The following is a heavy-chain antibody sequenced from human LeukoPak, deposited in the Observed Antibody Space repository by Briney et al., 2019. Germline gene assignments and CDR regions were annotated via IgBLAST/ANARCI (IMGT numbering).Heavy chain of an antibody. CDR3: ARPARGDYVENWFDP. CDR2: ISSSSSYI. D-gene: IGHD4-17*01. Sequence: GGSLRLSCAASGFTFSSYSMNWVRQAPRKGLEWVSSISSSSSYIYYADSVKGRFTISRDNAKNSLYLQMNSLRAEDTAVYYCARPARGDYVENWFDPWGQGTLVTVSS. CDR1: GFTFSSYS. J-gene: IGHJ5*02. V-gene: IGHV3-21*01.